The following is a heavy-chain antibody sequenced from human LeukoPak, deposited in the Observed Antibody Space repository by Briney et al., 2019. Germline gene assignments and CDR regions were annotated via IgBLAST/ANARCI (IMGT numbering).Heavy chain of an antibody. V-gene: IGHV3-23*01. D-gene: IGHD3-16*01. CDR1: GFTSSSYI. CDR2: IGGGGGDT. J-gene: IGHJ4*02. CDR3: AKGGRGTYDS. Sequence: PGGSLRLSCAASGFTSSSYIMAWVRQAPGKGLEWVSSIGGGGGDTYYADSVKGRFTIPRDNSKNTLSLQMGSLRADDTAVYYCAKGGRGTYDSWGQGTLVTVSS.